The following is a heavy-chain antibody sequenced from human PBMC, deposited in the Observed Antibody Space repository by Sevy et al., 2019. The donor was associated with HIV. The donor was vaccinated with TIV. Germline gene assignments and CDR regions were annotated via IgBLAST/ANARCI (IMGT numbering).Heavy chain of an antibody. J-gene: IGHJ4*02. Sequence: QLGGPLRLSCAASGFTFAKYSMSWVRQAPGKGLEWVSTFSFGCGRINYADSVKGRFTTSRDDSKNTLFLQMNSLRAEDTATYFCAREGCTQPHDYWGQGTLVTVSS. CDR1: GFTFAKYS. V-gene: IGHV3-23*01. D-gene: IGHD2-8*01. CDR2: FSFGCGRI. CDR3: AREGCTQPHDY.